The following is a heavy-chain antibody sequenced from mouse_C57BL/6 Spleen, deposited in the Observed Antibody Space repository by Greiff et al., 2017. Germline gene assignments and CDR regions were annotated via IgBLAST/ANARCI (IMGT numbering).Heavy chain of an antibody. CDR3: ERGGDGCDVGYYFDD. CDR2: ISDGGSYT. CDR1: GFTFSSYA. Sequence: EVKLVASGGGLVKPGGSLKLSCAASGFTFSSYAMSWVRQTPEKRLEWVATISDGGSYTYYPDNVKGRFTISRDNAKNNLYLQMSHLKTKDTAMYYCERGGDGCDVGYYFDDWGQGTTLTVSS. J-gene: IGHJ2*01. D-gene: IGHD2-2*01. V-gene: IGHV5-4*03.